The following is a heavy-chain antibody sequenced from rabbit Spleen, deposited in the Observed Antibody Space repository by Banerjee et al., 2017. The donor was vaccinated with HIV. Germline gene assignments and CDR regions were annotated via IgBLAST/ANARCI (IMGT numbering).Heavy chain of an antibody. D-gene: IGHD4-1*01. CDR3: ARDNSWLGFNF. J-gene: IGHJ4*01. CDR1: GIDFSGDSY. CDR2: IATGSSGFT. V-gene: IGHV1S40*01. Sequence: QQLVESGGGLVKPGASLTLTCKASGIDFSGDSYMCWVRQAPGKGLEWIACIATGSSGFTYFAAWAKGRFTTSKASSTSVTLQMTSLTAADTATYFCARDNSWLGFNFWGPGTLVTVS.